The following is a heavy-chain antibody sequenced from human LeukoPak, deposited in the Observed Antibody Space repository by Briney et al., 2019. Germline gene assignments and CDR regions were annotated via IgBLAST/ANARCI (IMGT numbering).Heavy chain of an antibody. CDR1: GFTFSSYS. D-gene: IGHD3-10*01. CDR3: TYGSGSYANH. J-gene: IGHJ5*02. V-gene: IGHV3-48*01. CDR2: ISSSSSTI. Sequence: PGGSLRLSCAASGFTFSSYSMNWVRQAPGKGLEWVSYISSSSSTIYYADSVKGRFTISRDNAKNSLYLQMNSLRAEDAAVYYCTYGSGSYANHWGQGTLVTVSS.